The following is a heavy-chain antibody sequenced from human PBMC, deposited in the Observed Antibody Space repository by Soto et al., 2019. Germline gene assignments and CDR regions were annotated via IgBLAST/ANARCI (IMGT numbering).Heavy chain of an antibody. Sequence: GGSLRLSCAASGFTFSSYAMSWVRQAPGKGLEWVSAISGSGGSTYYADSVKGRFTISRDNSKNTLYLQMNSLRAEDTAVYYCAKGTLLEWSNYYMDVWGKGTTVTVSS. CDR3: AKGTLLEWSNYYMDV. CDR1: GFTFSSYA. V-gene: IGHV3-23*01. J-gene: IGHJ6*03. D-gene: IGHD3-3*01. CDR2: ISGSGGST.